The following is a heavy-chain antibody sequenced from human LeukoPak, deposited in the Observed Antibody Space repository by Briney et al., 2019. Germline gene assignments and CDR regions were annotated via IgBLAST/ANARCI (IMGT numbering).Heavy chain of an antibody. J-gene: IGHJ4*02. CDR1: GGTFSSCA. D-gene: IGHD5-12*01. V-gene: IGHV1-69*13. CDR2: IIPIFGTA. Sequence: GASVKVSCKASGGTFSSCAISWVRQAPGQGLEWMGGIIPIFGTANYAQKFQGRVTITADESTSTAYMELSSLRSEDTAVYYCARLGVATTVDYWGQGTLVTVSS. CDR3: ARLGVATTVDY.